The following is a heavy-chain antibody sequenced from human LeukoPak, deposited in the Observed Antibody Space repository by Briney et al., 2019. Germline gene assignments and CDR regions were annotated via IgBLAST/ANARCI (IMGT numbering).Heavy chain of an antibody. CDR3: ARGMSGYYGMDV. J-gene: IGHJ6*02. V-gene: IGHV3-7*04. CDR1: GFTFSNYW. Sequence: PGGSLRLSCVASGFTFSNYWMTWVRQAAGKGLEWVASIEHDGTQKYYVDTVKGRITISRDNAKNSLYLQMNSLRAEDTAVYYCARGMSGYYGMDVWGQGTTVTVSS. CDR2: IEHDGTQK.